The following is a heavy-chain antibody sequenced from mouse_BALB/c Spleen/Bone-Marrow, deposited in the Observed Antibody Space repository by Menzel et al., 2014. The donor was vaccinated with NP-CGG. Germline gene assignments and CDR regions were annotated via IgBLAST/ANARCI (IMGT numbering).Heavy chain of an antibody. J-gene: IGHJ3*01. CDR1: GFTFTSYT. CDR2: ISNGGGST. D-gene: IGHD2-4*01. CDR3: TREDYGAY. V-gene: IGHV5-12-2*01. Sequence: EVQLVESGGGLVQPGGSLKLSCAASGFTFTSYTMSWVHQTPEKRLEWVAYISNGGGSTYYPDTVKGRFTISRDNAKNTLYLQMSSLKSEDTAIYYCTREDYGAYWGQGTLVTVSA.